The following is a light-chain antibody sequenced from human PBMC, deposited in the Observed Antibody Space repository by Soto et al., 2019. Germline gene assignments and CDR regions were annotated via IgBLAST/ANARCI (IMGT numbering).Light chain of an antibody. Sequence: DIQMTQSPSSLSASVGDRVTITCRASQSISSYLNWYQQKPGKAPQLLIYAASSLQSGVPSRFSGSGSWTDFTLTISSLQPEDFATYYCQQSYTTPPTFGQGTNLEIK. V-gene: IGKV1-39*01. CDR1: QSISSY. CDR3: QQSYTTPPT. J-gene: IGKJ2*01. CDR2: AAS.